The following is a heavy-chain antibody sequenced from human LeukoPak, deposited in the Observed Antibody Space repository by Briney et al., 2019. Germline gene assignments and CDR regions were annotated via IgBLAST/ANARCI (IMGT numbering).Heavy chain of an antibody. J-gene: IGHJ6*02. V-gene: IGHV3-53*01. CDR1: GFTFSSYA. CDR3: ARDVGADSYYYYGMDV. D-gene: IGHD1-26*01. CDR2: IYSGGST. Sequence: GGSLRLSCAASGFTFSSYAMSWVRQAPGKGLEWVSVIYSGGSTYYADSVKGRFTISRDNSKNTLYLQMNSLRAEDTAVYYCARDVGADSYYYYGMDVWGQGTTVTVSS.